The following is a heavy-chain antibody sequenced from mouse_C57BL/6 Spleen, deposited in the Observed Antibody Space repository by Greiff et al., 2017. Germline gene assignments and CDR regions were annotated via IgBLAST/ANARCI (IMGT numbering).Heavy chain of an antibody. V-gene: IGHV1-54*01. CDR3: ARDYNAMDY. D-gene: IGHD2-12*01. J-gene: IGHJ4*01. CDR2: INPGSGGT. CDR1: CEWFADYL. Sequence: VQLQQPGGERGRKGKEGTGVGESSCEWFADYLIEGGKLRPGEGLEWIGVINPGSGGTNYNEKFKGKATLTADKSATTAYMQLSSLTSEDSAVYFCARDYNAMDYWGQGTSVTVSS.